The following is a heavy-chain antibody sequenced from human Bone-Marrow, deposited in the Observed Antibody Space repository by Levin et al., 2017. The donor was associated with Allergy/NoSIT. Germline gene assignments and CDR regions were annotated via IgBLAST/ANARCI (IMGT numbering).Heavy chain of an antibody. V-gene: IGHV3-21*01. Sequence: GESLKISCAASGFTFSSYSMNWVRQAPGKGLEWVSSISSSSSYIYYADSVKGRFTISRDNAKNSLYLQMNSLRAEDTAVYYCARVVILTGYLDGAFDIWGQGTMVTVSS. CDR1: GFTFSSYS. CDR2: ISSSSSYI. J-gene: IGHJ3*02. CDR3: ARVVILTGYLDGAFDI. D-gene: IGHD3-9*01.